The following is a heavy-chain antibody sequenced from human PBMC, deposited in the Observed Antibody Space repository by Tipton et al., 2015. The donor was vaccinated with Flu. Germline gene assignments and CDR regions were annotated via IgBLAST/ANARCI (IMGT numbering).Heavy chain of an antibody. CDR3: ARARLDYYDSSGYSTGHYFDY. J-gene: IGHJ4*02. V-gene: IGHV1-18*01. Sequence: QLVQSGAEVKKPGASVKVSCKASGYTFTSYGISWVRQAPGQGLEWMGWISAYNGNTNYAQKLQGRVTMTTDTSTSTAYMELRSLRSDDTAVYYCARARLDYYDSSGYSTGHYFDYWGQGTLVTVSS. D-gene: IGHD3-22*01. CDR2: ISAYNGNT. CDR1: GYTFTSYG.